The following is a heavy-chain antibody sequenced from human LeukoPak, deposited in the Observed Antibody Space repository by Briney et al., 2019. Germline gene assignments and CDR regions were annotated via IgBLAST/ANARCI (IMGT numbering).Heavy chain of an antibody. Sequence: PGGSLRLSCAASGLTVSSNYMSWVRQGPGKGLEWVSVIYSDGSTYYADSVKGRLTISRDNSKNKLYLQMNSLRAEDTAVYFCSRYDLGGAFDIWGQGTVVTVSS. CDR1: GLTVSSNY. D-gene: IGHD3-16*01. V-gene: IGHV3-53*01. CDR2: IYSDGST. J-gene: IGHJ3*02. CDR3: SRYDLGGAFDI.